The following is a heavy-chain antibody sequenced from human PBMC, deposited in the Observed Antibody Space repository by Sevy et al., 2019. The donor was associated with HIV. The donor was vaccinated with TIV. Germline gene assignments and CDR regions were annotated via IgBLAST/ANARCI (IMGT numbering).Heavy chain of an antibody. CDR1: GGTFSSYA. Sequence: ASVKVSCKASGGTFSSYAISWVRQAPGQGLEWMGGIIPIFGTANYAQKFQGRVTITADKSTSTAYMELSSLRSEDTAVYYCARVLRPVDYYSYYMDVWGKGTTVTVSS. CDR3: ARVLRPVDYYSYYMDV. J-gene: IGHJ6*03. CDR2: IIPIFGTA. V-gene: IGHV1-69*06. D-gene: IGHD1-26*01.